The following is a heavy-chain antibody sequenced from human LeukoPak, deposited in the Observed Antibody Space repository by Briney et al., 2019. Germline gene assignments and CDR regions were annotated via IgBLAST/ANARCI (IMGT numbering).Heavy chain of an antibody. CDR1: GFTFSSYW. Sequence: GGSLRLSCAASGFTFSSYWMSWVRQAPGKGLEWVANIKQDGSEKYYVDSVRGRFTISRDNAKNSLYLQMNSLRAEDTAVYYCAKASASGSYAPYYWGQGTLVTVSS. CDR3: AKASASGSYAPYY. V-gene: IGHV3-7*03. D-gene: IGHD3-10*01. J-gene: IGHJ4*02. CDR2: IKQDGSEK.